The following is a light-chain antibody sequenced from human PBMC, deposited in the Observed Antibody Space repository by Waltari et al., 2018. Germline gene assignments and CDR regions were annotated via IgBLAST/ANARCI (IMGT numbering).Light chain of an antibody. CDR2: KAS. CDR3: QQYNGR. CDR1: QSISNL. J-gene: IGKJ1*01. Sequence: DIQMTQSPSTLSASVGDRVTITCRASQSISNLLAWYQQKPGNAPKYLISKASNLESGVPSRFSGSGSGTEFTLTISSLQPDDFASYYCQQYNGRFGQGTKVEMK. V-gene: IGKV1-5*03.